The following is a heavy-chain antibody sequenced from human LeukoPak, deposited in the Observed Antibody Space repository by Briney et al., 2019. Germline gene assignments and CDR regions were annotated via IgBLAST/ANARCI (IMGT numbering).Heavy chain of an antibody. CDR3: ARARRVILWFGELLDWFDP. CDR1: GFTFTNVW. D-gene: IGHD3-10*01. CDR2: IYYSGST. J-gene: IGHJ5*02. Sequence: PGGSLRLSCAASGFTFTNVWMSWVRQAPGKGLEWIGSIYYSGSTYYNPSLKSRVTISVDTSKNQFSLKLSSVTAADTAVYYCARARRVILWFGELLDWFDPWGQGTLVTVSS. V-gene: IGHV4-38-2*01.